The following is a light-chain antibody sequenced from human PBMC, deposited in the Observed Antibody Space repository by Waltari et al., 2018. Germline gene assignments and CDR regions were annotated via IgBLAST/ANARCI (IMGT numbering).Light chain of an antibody. CDR3: QQYYTAPYT. J-gene: IGKJ2*01. CDR1: QSVFYNSNNKHY. Sequence: DIVMTQSPDSLPVSLGERATITCKSSQSVFYNSNNKHYLAWYQQKVGQPPKLLIDWASSRESGVTDRFSGSVSGTDFTLTISSLQTEDVAVYYCQQYYTAPYTFGQGTKLEIK. CDR2: WAS. V-gene: IGKV4-1*01.